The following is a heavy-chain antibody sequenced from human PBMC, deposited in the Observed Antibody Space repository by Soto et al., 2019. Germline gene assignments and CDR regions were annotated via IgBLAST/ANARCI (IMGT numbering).Heavy chain of an antibody. V-gene: IGHV4-34*01. CDR3: ASGNWDIVVVPAAPRGWFDP. CDR2: INHSGST. Sequence: QVQLQQWGAGLLKPSETLSLTCAVYGGSFSGYYWSWIRQPPGKGLEWIGEINHSGSTNYNPSLKSRVTISVDTSKNKFSLKLSSVTAADTAVYYCASGNWDIVVVPAAPRGWFDPWGQGTLVTVSS. D-gene: IGHD2-2*01. CDR1: GGSFSGYY. J-gene: IGHJ5*02.